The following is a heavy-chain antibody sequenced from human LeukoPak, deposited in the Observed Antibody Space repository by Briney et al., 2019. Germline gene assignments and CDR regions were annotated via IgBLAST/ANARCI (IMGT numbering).Heavy chain of an antibody. CDR3: ARGSDFVWGSYHPYFDY. V-gene: IGHV3-21*01. Sequence: GGSLRLSCVASAFTFRTYSMHWVRQAPGKGLEWVSSISGSTSYIYYADSVRGRFTIPRDNAKNSLYLQMNSLRAEDTAVYYCARGSDFVWGSYHPYFDYWGQGTLVTVSS. CDR1: AFTFRTYS. D-gene: IGHD3-16*02. CDR2: ISGSTSYI. J-gene: IGHJ4*02.